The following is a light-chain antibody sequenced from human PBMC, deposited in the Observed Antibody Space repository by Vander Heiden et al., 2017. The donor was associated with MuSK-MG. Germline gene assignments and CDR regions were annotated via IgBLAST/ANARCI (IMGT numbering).Light chain of an antibody. V-gene: IGLV3-21*04. CDR2: YDR. J-gene: IGLJ2*01. Sequence: YVVTQPPSLSVAPGKTASITCGGDNIEAAIVHWYQQRPGQAPVLIIYYDRDRPSGIPERFSGSNSGNTATLTISRVEAGDEADYYCQLWDSATDQAVFGGGTKLTVL. CDR1: NIEAAI. CDR3: QLWDSATDQAV.